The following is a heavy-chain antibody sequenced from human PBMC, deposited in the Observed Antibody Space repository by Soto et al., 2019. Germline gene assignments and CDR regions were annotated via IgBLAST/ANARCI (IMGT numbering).Heavy chain of an antibody. D-gene: IGHD3-22*01. CDR1: GFTFSSYA. V-gene: IGHV3-30-3*01. Sequence: GGSLRLSCAASGFTFSSYAMHWVRQAPGKGLEWEAVISYDGSNKYYADSVKGRFTISRDNSKNTLYLQMNSLRAEDTAVYYCARPDLYDSSGYLDYWGQGTLVTVSS. CDR2: ISYDGSNK. J-gene: IGHJ4*02. CDR3: ARPDLYDSSGYLDY.